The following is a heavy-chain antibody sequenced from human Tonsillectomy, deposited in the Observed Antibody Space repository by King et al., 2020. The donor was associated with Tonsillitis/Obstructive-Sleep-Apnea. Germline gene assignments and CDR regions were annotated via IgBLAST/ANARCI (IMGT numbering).Heavy chain of an antibody. V-gene: IGHV5-51*01. CDR1: GYSFTNYW. D-gene: IGHD6-13*01. J-gene: IGHJ1*01. CDR2: IYPGDSET. Sequence: VQLVESGAEVKKPGESLKISCKASGYSFTNYWIGWVRQMPGKGLEWMGIIYPGDSETRYSPSLQGQVTISADKSINTAYLQWSSLKAPDTAIYYCAHSSSWYGDFQHWGQGTLVTVSS. CDR3: AHSSSWYGDFQH.